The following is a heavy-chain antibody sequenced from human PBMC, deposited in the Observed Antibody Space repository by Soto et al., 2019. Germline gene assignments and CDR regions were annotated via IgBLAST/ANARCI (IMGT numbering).Heavy chain of an antibody. CDR1: GGSFKSGSYS. CDR3: ARDFAYFDS. J-gene: IGHJ4*02. Sequence: QVQLQESGPGLVKPSETLSLTCTVSGGSFKSGSYSWSWIRQPPGKGLEWIGNVYHTGRTSYNPSLKRRVSISMDTSKYLFSLNLASVTAADTAVYFCARDFAYFDSWGQGTLVTVSS. CDR2: VYHTGRT. V-gene: IGHV4-61*01. D-gene: IGHD3-3*01.